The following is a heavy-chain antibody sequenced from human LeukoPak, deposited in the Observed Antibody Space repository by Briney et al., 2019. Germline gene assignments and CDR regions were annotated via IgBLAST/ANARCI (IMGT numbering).Heavy chain of an antibody. CDR2: MNPNSGNT. Sequence: GASVKVSCKASGYTFTSYDINWVRQATGQGLEWMGWMNPNSGNTGYAQKFQGRVTMTRNTSISTAYMELSSLRSEDTAVYYCARATFIRGYSGYGDPTNTRYYFDYWGQGTLVTVSS. V-gene: IGHV1-8*01. J-gene: IGHJ4*02. CDR3: ARATFIRGYSGYGDPTNTRYYFDY. D-gene: IGHD5-12*01. CDR1: GYTFTSYD.